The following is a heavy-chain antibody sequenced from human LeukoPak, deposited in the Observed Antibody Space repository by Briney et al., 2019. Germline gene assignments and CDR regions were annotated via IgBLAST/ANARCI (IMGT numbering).Heavy chain of an antibody. CDR3: ARDRGARRLNWFDP. J-gene: IGHJ5*02. CDR1: GYTFTSYG. CDR2: ISAYNGNT. Sequence: ASVKVSCKASGYTFTSYGISWERQAPGQGLEWMGWISAYNGNTNYAQKLQGRVTMTTDTSTSTAYMELRSLRSDDTAVYYCARDRGARRLNWFDPWGQGTLVTVSS. V-gene: IGHV1-18*01. D-gene: IGHD6-6*01.